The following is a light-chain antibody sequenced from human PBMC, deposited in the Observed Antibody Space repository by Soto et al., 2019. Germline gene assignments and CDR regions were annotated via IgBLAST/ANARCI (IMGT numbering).Light chain of an antibody. J-gene: IGKJ2*01. CDR1: QSVGNN. V-gene: IGKV3-15*01. CDR3: QQYNNWPYA. CDR2: GAS. Sequence: ETVMTQSPATLPVSPGERATLSCRASQSVGNNVAWFQQKPGQAPRLLIHGASDRATEVPVRFSGSGSGTEFTFTISSLQSEDFAVYYCQQYNNWPYAFGQGTK.